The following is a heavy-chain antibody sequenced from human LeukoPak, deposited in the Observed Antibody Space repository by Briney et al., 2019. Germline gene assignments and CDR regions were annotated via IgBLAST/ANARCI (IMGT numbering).Heavy chain of an antibody. J-gene: IGHJ6*02. CDR2: IYYSGST. CDR1: GGSISSSSYY. D-gene: IGHD1-26*01. Sequence: SETLSLTCTVSGGSISSSSYYWGWIRQPPGKGLEWIGSIYYSGSTYYNPSLRSRVTISVDTSKNQFSLKLSSVTAADTAVYYCASLKSVGATRYPRSYYYYYGMDVWGQGTTVTVSS. V-gene: IGHV4-39*01. CDR3: ASLKSVGATRYPRSYYYYYGMDV.